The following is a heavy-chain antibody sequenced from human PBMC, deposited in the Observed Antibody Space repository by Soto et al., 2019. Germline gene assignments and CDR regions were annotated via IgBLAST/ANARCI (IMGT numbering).Heavy chain of an antibody. CDR3: ARGSARVGGWFGQLSPADYYGIDV. J-gene: IGHJ6*02. CDR2: IYYSGST. V-gene: IGHV4-59*01. D-gene: IGHD3-10*01. Sequence: SETLSLTCTVSGGSISSYYWSWIRQPPGKGLEWIGYIYYSGSTNYNPSLKSRVTISVDTSKNQFSLKLSSVTAADTAVYYCARGSARVGGWFGQLSPADYYGIDVCGQWSTVT. CDR1: GGSISSYY.